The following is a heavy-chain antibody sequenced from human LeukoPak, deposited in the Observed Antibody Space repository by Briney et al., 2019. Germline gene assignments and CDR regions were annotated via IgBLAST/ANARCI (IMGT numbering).Heavy chain of an antibody. CDR2: INPGNGGT. CDR3: AREYSASEH. Sequence: ASVTVSFTASGYTFTGYYIHWVRQAPGQGLEWMGWINPGNGGTRYAQKFQGRITVTSDTSITTSYMELSRLTSDDTALYYCAREYSASEHWGEGSLVTVSS. J-gene: IGHJ1*01. CDR1: GYTFTGYY. V-gene: IGHV1-2*02. D-gene: IGHD5-12*01.